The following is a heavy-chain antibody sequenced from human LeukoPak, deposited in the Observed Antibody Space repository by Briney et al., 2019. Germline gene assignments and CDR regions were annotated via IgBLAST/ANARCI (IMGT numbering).Heavy chain of an antibody. V-gene: IGHV3-23*01. Sequence: PGGSLRLSCAASGFTFSSYAMSWVRQAPGKGLAWVSAISGSGGSTYYADSVKGRFTISRDNSKNTLYLQMNSLRAEDTAVYYCAKIFRGATGSSSWYYFDYWGQGTLVTVSS. J-gene: IGHJ4*02. CDR2: ISGSGGST. CDR3: AKIFRGATGSSSWYYFDY. D-gene: IGHD6-13*01. CDR1: GFTFSSYA.